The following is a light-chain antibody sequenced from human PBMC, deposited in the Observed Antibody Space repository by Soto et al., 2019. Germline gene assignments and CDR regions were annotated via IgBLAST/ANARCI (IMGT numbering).Light chain of an antibody. V-gene: IGLV2-23*01. CDR3: CTYAGSTYV. CDR2: EGS. CDR1: SSDVGRYNL. J-gene: IGLJ1*01. Sequence: QSVLTQPASVSGSPGQSITISCTGTSSDVGRYNLVSWYQQHPDKAPKLMIYEGSKRPSGVSNRFSGSKSGNTASLTISGLQVDDDADYFCCTYAGSTYVFGTGTKAPVL.